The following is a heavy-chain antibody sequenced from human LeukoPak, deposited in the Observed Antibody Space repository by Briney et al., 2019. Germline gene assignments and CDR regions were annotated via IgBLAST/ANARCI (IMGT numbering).Heavy chain of an antibody. CDR1: GDSFSMYA. Sequence: ASVKVSCKASGDSFSMYAISWMRQAPGQGLEWMGGIITIFGTTNYAQTLQGRVTITADKSTSTAFMELSSLRSDDTAVYYCARGQRGGSHYYFDYWGQGTLVTVSS. CDR3: ARGQRGGSHYYFDY. J-gene: IGHJ4*02. CDR2: IITIFGTT. V-gene: IGHV1-69*06. D-gene: IGHD1-26*01.